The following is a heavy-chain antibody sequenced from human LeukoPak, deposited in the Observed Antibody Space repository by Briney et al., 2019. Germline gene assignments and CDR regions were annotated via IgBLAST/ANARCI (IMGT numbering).Heavy chain of an antibody. CDR2: ISAYNGNT. Sequence: ASVKGSCKASGYTFSSYGISWVRQAPGQGLEWLGYISAYNGNTNYAQKVQGRITMTTDTSTSTAYMEMRSLRSDDTAVYYCARDCSGSSCYWIHWGQGTLVTVSS. J-gene: IGHJ4*02. CDR1: GYTFSSYG. CDR3: ARDCSGSSCYWIH. D-gene: IGHD2-15*01. V-gene: IGHV1-18*01.